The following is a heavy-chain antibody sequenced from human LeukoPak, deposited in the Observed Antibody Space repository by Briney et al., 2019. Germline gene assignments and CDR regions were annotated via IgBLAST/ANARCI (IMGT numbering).Heavy chain of an antibody. J-gene: IGHJ3*02. V-gene: IGHV4-34*01. CDR2: INHSGST. CDR3: AKSNGYGLVGI. Sequence: SETLSLTCAVSGGSFSGYYWNWIRQSPGKGLEWIGEINHSGSTHYNPSLKSRVTISVDTSQKQFSLRLTSVTAADTAVYYCAKSNGYGLVGIWGQGTMVTVSS. CDR1: GGSFSGYY. D-gene: IGHD3-10*01.